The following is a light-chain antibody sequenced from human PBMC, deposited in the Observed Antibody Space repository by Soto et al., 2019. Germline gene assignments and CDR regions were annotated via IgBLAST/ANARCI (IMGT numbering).Light chain of an antibody. Sequence: QPVLTQPPSMSGAPGQRVTISCTGSSSNIGAGYDVHWYQQHPGTAPKLLIFDNNNRPSGVPDRFSGSKSDTSASLAITGLPAEDEADYYCQSFDTSLSGFVVFGGGTKVTVL. J-gene: IGLJ2*01. V-gene: IGLV1-40*01. CDR3: QSFDTSLSGFVV. CDR2: DNN. CDR1: SSNIGAGYD.